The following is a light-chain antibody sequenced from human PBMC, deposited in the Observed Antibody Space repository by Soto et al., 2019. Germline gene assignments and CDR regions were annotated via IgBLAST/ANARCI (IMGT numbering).Light chain of an antibody. CDR1: QPISSW. CDR3: QQSYSTPWT. J-gene: IGKJ1*01. V-gene: IGKV1-39*01. Sequence: DIQMTQSPSTLSASVGDRVTITCRASQPISSWLAWYHQKPGKAPKLLIYAASSLQSGVPSRFSGSGSGTDFTLTISSLQPEDFATYYCQQSYSTPWTFGQGTKVDIK. CDR2: AAS.